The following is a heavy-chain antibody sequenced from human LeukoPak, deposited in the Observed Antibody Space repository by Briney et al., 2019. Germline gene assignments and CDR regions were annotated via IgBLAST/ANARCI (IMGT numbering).Heavy chain of an antibody. CDR2: IYYSGST. CDR3: ARHEVPMVRGVIITSWFDP. Sequence: SETLSLTCTVSGGSISSYYWSWIRQPPGKGLEWIGDIYYSGSTNYNPSLKSRVTISVDTPKNQFPLQLSSVTAADPAVYYCARHEVPMVRGVIITSWFDPWGQGTLVTVSS. V-gene: IGHV4-59*08. J-gene: IGHJ5*02. D-gene: IGHD3-10*01. CDR1: GGSISSYY.